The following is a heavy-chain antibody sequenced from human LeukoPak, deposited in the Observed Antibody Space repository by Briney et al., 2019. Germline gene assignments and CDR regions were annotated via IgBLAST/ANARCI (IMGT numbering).Heavy chain of an antibody. J-gene: IGHJ4*02. CDR3: AGDKLSGATLFDY. CDR1: GFTFSSYA. V-gene: IGHV3-7*03. Sequence: GGSLRLSCAASGFTFSSYAMSWVRQAPGKGLEWMANIKQDGGEKYCVDSVKGRFTISRDNAKNSLYLQMNSLRTEDTAVYYCAGDKLSGATLFDYWGQGSLVTASS. CDR2: IKQDGGEK.